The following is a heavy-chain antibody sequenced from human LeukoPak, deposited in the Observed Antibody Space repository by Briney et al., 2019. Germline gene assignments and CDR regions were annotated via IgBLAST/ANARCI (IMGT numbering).Heavy chain of an antibody. CDR2: IYSGGST. Sequence: GGSLRLSCAASGFTVGSNYMSWVRQAPGKGLEWVSVIYSGGSTYYADSVKGRLTISRDNSKNTLYLQMNSLRAEDTAVYYCASPSRTRWGGAFDIWGQGTLVTVSS. J-gene: IGHJ3*02. CDR1: GFTVGSNY. CDR3: ASPSRTRWGGAFDI. V-gene: IGHV3-66*01. D-gene: IGHD4-23*01.